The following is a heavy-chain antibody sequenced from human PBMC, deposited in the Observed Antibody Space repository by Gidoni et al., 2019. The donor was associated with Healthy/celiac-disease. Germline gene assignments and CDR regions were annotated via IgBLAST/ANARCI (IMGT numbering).Heavy chain of an antibody. Sequence: EVQLVESGGGLVKPGGSLRLSCAASGFTFSSAWMSWVRQAPGKGLEWVGRIKSKTDGGTTDYAAPVKGRFTISRDDSKNTLYLQMNSLKTEDTAVYYCTTTARRYLFDYWGQGTLVTVSS. J-gene: IGHJ4*02. CDR1: GFTFSSAW. CDR3: TTTARRYLFDY. D-gene: IGHD6-6*01. CDR2: IKSKTDGGTT. V-gene: IGHV3-15*01.